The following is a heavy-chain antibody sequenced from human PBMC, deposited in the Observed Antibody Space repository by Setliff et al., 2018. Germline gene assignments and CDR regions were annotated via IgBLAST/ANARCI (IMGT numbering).Heavy chain of an antibody. J-gene: IGHJ4*02. Sequence: SETLSLTCAVYGGSFSTYYWGWIRQPPGKGLEWIGSIYYSGSTYYNPSLKSRVTISVDTSKNQFSLKLSSVTAADTALYYCTVYNTGSSKDHYWGQGTPVTVSS. CDR3: TVYNTGSSKDHY. CDR1: GGSFSTYY. V-gene: IGHV4-39*01. CDR2: IYYSGST. D-gene: IGHD2-8*02.